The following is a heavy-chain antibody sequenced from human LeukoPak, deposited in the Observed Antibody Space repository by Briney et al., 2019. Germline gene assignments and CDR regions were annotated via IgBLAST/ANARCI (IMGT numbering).Heavy chain of an antibody. J-gene: IGHJ5*02. CDR3: ARAGASGWYAAGWFDP. CDR2: INTDGRTT. V-gene: IGHV3-74*01. CDR1: GFPFNNYW. Sequence: PGESLRLSCAASGFPFNNYWMHWVRQAPGKGLVWVSSINTDGRTTRYAASVQGRFTISRDNAKNTLYLQMNSLRVDDTAVYYCARAGASGWYAAGWFDPWGQGTLVTVSS. D-gene: IGHD6-19*01.